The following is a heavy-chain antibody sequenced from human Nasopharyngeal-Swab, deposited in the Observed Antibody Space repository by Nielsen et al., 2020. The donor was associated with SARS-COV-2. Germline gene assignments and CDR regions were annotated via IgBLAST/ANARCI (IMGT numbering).Heavy chain of an antibody. CDR2: MNPNSGNT. Sequence: ASVKVSCKASGYTFTSYDINWVRQATGQGLEWMGWMNPNSGNTNYAQKFQGRVTMTRDTSISTAYMELSRLRSDDTAVYYCARAGYCSSTSCYPYWGQGTLVTVSS. J-gene: IGHJ4*02. V-gene: IGHV1-8*01. CDR3: ARAGYCSSTSCYPY. D-gene: IGHD2-2*01. CDR1: GYTFTSYD.